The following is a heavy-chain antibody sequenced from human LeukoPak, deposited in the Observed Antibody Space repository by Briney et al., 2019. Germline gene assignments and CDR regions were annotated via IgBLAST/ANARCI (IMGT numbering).Heavy chain of an antibody. Sequence: ASVKVSCKASGYTFTSYAMHWVRQAPGQRLEWMGWINAGNGNTKYSQRFQGRVTITRDTSASTAYMELSSLRSEDTAVYYCARDPLNRYCSSTSCYRRYYYGMDVWGQGTTVTVSS. CDR2: INAGNGNT. CDR3: ARDPLNRYCSSTSCYRRYYYGMDV. V-gene: IGHV1-3*01. CDR1: GYTFTSYA. D-gene: IGHD2-2*01. J-gene: IGHJ6*02.